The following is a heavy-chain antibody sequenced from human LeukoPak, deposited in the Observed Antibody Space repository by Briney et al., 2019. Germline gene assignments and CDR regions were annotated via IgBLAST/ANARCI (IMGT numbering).Heavy chain of an antibody. V-gene: IGHV3-23*01. J-gene: IGHJ4*02. CDR2: IIGSGGSA. Sequence: PGGSLRLSCSASGFTFSSYALGWVRQAPGKGLEWVSGIIGSGGSAYYADSVKGRFTISRDNSKNTLYLQINSLRAEDTAVYYCAKIVGSRHCWGQGTLVTVSS. D-gene: IGHD2-21*01. CDR1: GFTFSSYA. CDR3: AKIVGSRHC.